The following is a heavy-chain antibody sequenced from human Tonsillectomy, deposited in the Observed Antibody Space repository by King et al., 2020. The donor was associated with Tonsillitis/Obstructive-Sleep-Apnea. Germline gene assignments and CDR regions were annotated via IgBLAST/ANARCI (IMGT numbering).Heavy chain of an antibody. J-gene: IGHJ6*03. CDR2: INSDGSST. CDR1: GFTFSSYW. CDR3: ARDLEEWVDYYYYYMDV. D-gene: IGHD3-3*01. V-gene: IGHV3-74*01. Sequence: EVQLVESGGGLVQPGGSLRLSCAASGFTFSSYWMHWVRQAPGKGLVWVSRINSDGSSTSYADSVKGRFTISRDNAKNTLSLQMNSLRAEDTAVYYCARDLEEWVDYYYYYMDVWGKGTTVTVSS.